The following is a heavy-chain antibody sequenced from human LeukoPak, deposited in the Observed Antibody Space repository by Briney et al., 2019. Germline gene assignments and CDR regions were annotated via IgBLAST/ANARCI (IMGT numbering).Heavy chain of an antibody. J-gene: IGHJ4*02. V-gene: IGHV4-39*02. Sequence: SETLSLTCTVSGGSISSSSYYWGWIRQPPGKGLEWIGSIYYSGSTYYNPSLKSRVTISVDTSKNQFSLELSSVTAADTAVYYCARDSSGYFLGDYWGQGTLVTVSS. CDR1: GGSISSSSYY. CDR3: ARDSSGYFLGDY. D-gene: IGHD3-22*01. CDR2: IYYSGST.